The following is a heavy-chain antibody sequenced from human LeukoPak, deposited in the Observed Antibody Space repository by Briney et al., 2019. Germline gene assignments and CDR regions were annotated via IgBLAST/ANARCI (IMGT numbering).Heavy chain of an antibody. CDR1: GYTFTSYG. D-gene: IGHD3-10*01. J-gene: IGHJ6*04. CDR2: ISAYNGNT. V-gene: IGHV1-18*04. CDR3: ARVADTMVRGVTYYYYYGMDV. Sequence: ASVKVSCKASGYTFTSYGISWVRQAPGQGLEWMGWISAYNGNTNYAQKLQGRVTMTTDTSTSTAYMELRSLRSDDTAVYHCARVADTMVRGVTYYYYYGMDVWGKGTTVTVSS.